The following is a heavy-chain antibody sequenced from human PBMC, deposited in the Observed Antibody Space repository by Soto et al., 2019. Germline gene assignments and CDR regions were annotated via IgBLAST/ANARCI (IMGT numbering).Heavy chain of an antibody. CDR1: GFSFSSYA. D-gene: IGHD2-15*01. Sequence: GGSLRLSCAASGFSFSSYAMNWVRQAPGKGLEWVSVISGSGGSTYYADSVRGRFTLSRDNSKNTLYLKMSSLRAEDTAIYYCAKDRCSGGSCYTAWLDPWGQGTLVTVSS. V-gene: IGHV3-23*01. CDR2: ISGSGGST. J-gene: IGHJ5*02. CDR3: AKDRCSGGSCYTAWLDP.